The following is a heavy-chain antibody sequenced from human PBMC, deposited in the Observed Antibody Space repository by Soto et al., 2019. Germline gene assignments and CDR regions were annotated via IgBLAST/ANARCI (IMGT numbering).Heavy chain of an antibody. J-gene: IGHJ4*02. CDR1: GFTFSDYA. Sequence: VQLVESGGGVVQPGRSLRLSCAASGFTFSDYAMHRVRQAPGKGLEWVAVVSHDGRNTHYADSVKGRFTISRDSSKNTVSLELTSLRAEDTAVYYCAKGGRQWLVTSDFNYWGQGALVTVSS. D-gene: IGHD6-19*01. CDR2: VSHDGRNT. V-gene: IGHV3-30*18. CDR3: AKGGRQWLVTSDFNY.